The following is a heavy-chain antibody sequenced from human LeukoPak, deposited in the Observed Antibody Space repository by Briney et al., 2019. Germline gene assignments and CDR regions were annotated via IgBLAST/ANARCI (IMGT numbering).Heavy chain of an antibody. Sequence: SVKVSCKASGGTFSSYAISWVRQAPGQGLEWMGGIIPIFGTANYAQKFQGRVTITADKSTSTAYMELSSLRSEDTAVYYCASGEIRIAVAGYDYWGQGTLVTVSS. J-gene: IGHJ4*02. CDR3: ASGEIRIAVAGYDY. V-gene: IGHV1-69*06. CDR2: IIPIFGTA. CDR1: GGTFSSYA. D-gene: IGHD6-19*01.